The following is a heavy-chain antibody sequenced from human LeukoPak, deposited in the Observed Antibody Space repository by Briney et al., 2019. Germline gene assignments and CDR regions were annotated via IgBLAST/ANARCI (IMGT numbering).Heavy chain of an antibody. CDR1: GGSASSDSYF. CDR2: IYYSGST. CDR3: ARGQRRLQDY. J-gene: IGHJ4*02. V-gene: IGHV4-61*01. Sequence: SETLSLTCTVSGGSASSDSYFWTWIRQPPGKGLEWIGYIYYSGSTNYNPSLKSRVTISLDTSKSQISLKLSSVTAADTAVYYCARGQRRLQDYWGQGTLVTVSS.